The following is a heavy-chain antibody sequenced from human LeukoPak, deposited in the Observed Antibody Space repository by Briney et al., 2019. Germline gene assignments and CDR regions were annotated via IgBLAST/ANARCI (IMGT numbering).Heavy chain of an antibody. Sequence: GGSLRLSCAASGFTFTSSAMSWVRQAPGKGLEWVSAISGRSGTTYYADSVKGRFTISRDNAKNSLYLQMNSLRPEDTALYYCAKGPTIPPHYSTTRNYFETKAHFDYWGQGTLVTVSS. V-gene: IGHV3-23*01. CDR2: ISGRSGTT. D-gene: IGHD1-26*01. J-gene: IGHJ4*02. CDR3: AKGPTIPPHYSTTRNYFETKAHFDY. CDR1: GFTFTSSA.